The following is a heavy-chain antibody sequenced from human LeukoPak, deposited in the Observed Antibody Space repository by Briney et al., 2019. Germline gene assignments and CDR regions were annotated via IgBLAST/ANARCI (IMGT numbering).Heavy chain of an antibody. J-gene: IGHJ5*02. Sequence: GSLRLSCAASGFTFSSYSMNWVRQPPGKGLEWIGSIYHSGSTYYSPSLKSRVTISVDTSKNQFSLKLSSVTAADTAVYYCARVGELDSWFDPWGQGTLVTVSS. CDR1: GFTFSSYS. V-gene: IGHV4-38-2*01. CDR2: IYHSGST. CDR3: ARVGELDSWFDP. D-gene: IGHD3-10*01.